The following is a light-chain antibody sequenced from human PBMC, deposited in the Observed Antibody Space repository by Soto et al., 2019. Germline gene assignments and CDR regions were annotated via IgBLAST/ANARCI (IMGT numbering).Light chain of an antibody. J-gene: IGKJ2*01. CDR3: QQYGSAPAYT. Sequence: EIVLTQSPGTLSLSPGERATLSCRTSQSVTSSYLAWYQQKPGQAPRLLIYGASSRATGIPDRFSGSESGRDFTVNISRLEPEDYAVYYCQQYGSAPAYTFGQGPKLEIK. CDR2: GAS. V-gene: IGKV3-20*01. CDR1: QSVTSSY.